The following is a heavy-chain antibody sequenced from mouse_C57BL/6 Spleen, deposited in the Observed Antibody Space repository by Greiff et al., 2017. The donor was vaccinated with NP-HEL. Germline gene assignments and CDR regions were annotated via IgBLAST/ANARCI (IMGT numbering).Heavy chain of an antibody. V-gene: IGHV1-59*01. J-gene: IGHJ2*01. CDR2: IDPSDSYT. CDR1: GYTFTSYW. D-gene: IGHD1-1*01. Sequence: QVQLQQPGAELVRPGTSVKLSCKASGYTFTSYWMHWVKQRPGQGLEWIGVIDPSDSYTNYNQKFKGKATLTVDTSSSTAYMQLSSLTSEDSAVYYCARSSVVASPYYFDYWGQGTTHTVSS. CDR3: ARSSVVASPYYFDY.